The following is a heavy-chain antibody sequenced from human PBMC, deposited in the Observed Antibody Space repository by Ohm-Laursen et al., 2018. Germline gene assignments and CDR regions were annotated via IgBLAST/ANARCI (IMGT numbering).Heavy chain of an antibody. V-gene: IGHV1-2*02. D-gene: IGHD7-27*01. J-gene: IGHJ5*02. CDR3: ARDPELGVGSWFDP. CDR1: GYTFTSYY. Sequence: ASVKVSCNASGYTFTSYYMHWARQAPGQGLEWMGWINPNSGGTNYAQKFQGRVTMTRDTSISTAYMELSRLRSDDTAVYYCARDPELGVGSWFDPWGQGTLVTVSS. CDR2: INPNSGGT.